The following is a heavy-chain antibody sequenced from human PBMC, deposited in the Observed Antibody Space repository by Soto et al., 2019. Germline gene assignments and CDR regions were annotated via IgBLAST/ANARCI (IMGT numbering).Heavy chain of an antibody. J-gene: IGHJ4*02. CDR2: ISSSSSYI. Sequence: PGGSLRLSCAASGFTFSSYSMNWVRQAPGKGLEWVSSISSSSSYIYYADSVKGRFTISRDNAKNSLYLQMNSLRAEDTAVYYCARGTQLRFLEWLLTPADYWGQGTLVTVSS. CDR1: GFTFSSYS. CDR3: ARGTQLRFLEWLLTPADY. V-gene: IGHV3-21*01. D-gene: IGHD3-3*01.